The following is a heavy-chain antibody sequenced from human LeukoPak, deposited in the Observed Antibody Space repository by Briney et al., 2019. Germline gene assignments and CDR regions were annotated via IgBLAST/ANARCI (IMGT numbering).Heavy chain of an antibody. J-gene: IGHJ4*01. CDR2: INGDGSST. Sequence: GGSLRLSCAASGFTFSSYWMHWVRQDPVKGLLWVSRINGDGSSTDYADSEKGRFTISRDNAKNTVYLQMNSLKAEDTAVYYCVRGYSSGYRLDYWGQEPWSPSPQ. D-gene: IGHD3-22*01. CDR3: VRGYSSGYRLDY. V-gene: IGHV3-74*01. CDR1: GFTFSSYW.